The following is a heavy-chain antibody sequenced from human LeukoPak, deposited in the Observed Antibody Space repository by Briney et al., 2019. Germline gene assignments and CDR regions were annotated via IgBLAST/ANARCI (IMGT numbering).Heavy chain of an antibody. CDR2: IIPIFGTA. Sequence: ASVKVSCKASGGTFSSYAISWVRQAPGQGLEWMGGIIPIFGTANYAQKFQGRVTITTDESTSTAYMELSSLRSEDTAVYYCATEGPKPLATQLYDAFDIWGQGTMVTVSS. J-gene: IGHJ3*02. V-gene: IGHV1-69*05. CDR1: GGTFSSYA. D-gene: IGHD2-2*01. CDR3: ATEGPKPLATQLYDAFDI.